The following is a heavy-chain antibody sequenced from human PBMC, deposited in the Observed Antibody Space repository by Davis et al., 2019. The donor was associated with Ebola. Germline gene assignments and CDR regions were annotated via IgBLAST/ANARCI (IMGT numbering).Heavy chain of an antibody. CDR3: ARSRFPYGMDV. CDR1: GLTVSTNY. CDR2: IYSGSSK. D-gene: IGHD3-3*01. J-gene: IGHJ6*02. V-gene: IGHV3-53*01. Sequence: GESLKISCAASGLTVSTNYMNWVRQALGKGLEWVSIIYSGSSKYYADYVRGRFTISRDRSKNTLYLQMNSLGAEDTAVYYCARSRFPYGMDVWGQGTTVTVSS.